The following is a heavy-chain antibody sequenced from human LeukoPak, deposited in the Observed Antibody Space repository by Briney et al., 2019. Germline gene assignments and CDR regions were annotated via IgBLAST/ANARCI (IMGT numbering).Heavy chain of an antibody. Sequence: GALVKVSCKASGYTFTNYYIHWVRRAPGQGLEWMGIINPIGGATDYAQKFQGRVTMTTDTSTSTVYMELSSLRSEDTAVYYCAKCRVSSSAPADFWGQGTLVTVSS. J-gene: IGHJ4*02. V-gene: IGHV1-46*01. CDR3: AKCRVSSSAPADF. D-gene: IGHD6-19*01. CDR2: INPIGGAT. CDR1: GYTFTNYY.